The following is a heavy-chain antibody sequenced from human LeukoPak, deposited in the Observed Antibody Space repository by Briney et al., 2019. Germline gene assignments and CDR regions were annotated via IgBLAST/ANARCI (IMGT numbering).Heavy chain of an antibody. CDR3: ARDLYSSSWFAFDY. Sequence: GGSLRLSCAASGFTFSSYEMNWVRQAPGEGLEWVSYISSRGSTIYYADSVKGRFTISRDNAKSSLYLQMNSLRAEDAAVYYCARDLYSSSWFAFDYWGQGTLVTVSS. D-gene: IGHD6-13*01. CDR1: GFTFSSYE. CDR2: ISSRGSTI. V-gene: IGHV3-48*03. J-gene: IGHJ4*02.